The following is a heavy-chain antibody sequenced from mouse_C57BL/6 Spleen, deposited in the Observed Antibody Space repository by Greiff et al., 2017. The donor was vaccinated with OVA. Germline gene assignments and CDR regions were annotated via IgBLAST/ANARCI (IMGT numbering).Heavy chain of an antibody. Sequence: QVQLQQPGAELVKPGASVKVSCKASGYTFTSYWMHWVKQRPGQGLEWIGRIHPSDGDTNYNQKFKGKATLTVDKSSSTAYMQLSSLTSEDSAVYYCAIVPSGSSSDYWGQGTTLTVSS. D-gene: IGHD1-1*01. CDR3: AIVPSGSSSDY. J-gene: IGHJ2*01. V-gene: IGHV1-74*01. CDR1: GYTFTSYW. CDR2: IHPSDGDT.